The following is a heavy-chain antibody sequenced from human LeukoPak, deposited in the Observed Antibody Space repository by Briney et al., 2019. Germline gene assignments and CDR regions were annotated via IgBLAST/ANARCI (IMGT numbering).Heavy chain of an antibody. V-gene: IGHV3-33*01. CDR1: GFTFGDFG. Sequence: GRSLRLSCAAAGFTFGDFGMHWVRQAPGKGLEWVALIWKDGSDEFYADYVKGRFTISRDNSRNTLSLQMNSLRGEDTDVYYCAREEAFQLEASLDQWGQGTLVTVSS. D-gene: IGHD3-3*01. CDR2: IWKDGSDE. CDR3: AREEAFQLEASLDQ. J-gene: IGHJ4*02.